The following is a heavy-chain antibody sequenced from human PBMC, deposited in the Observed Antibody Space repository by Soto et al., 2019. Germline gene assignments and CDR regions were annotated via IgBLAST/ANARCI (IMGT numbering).Heavy chain of an antibody. CDR2: ITDTGGDA. CDR3: ARGSTDSYPGSRIFDF. Sequence: GGSLRLSCAASGFTFSSCAMTWVRQAPGMGLQWVSTITDTGGDAKYADSVRGRFVISRDNSKKTLYLQMTSLTAEDSAMYFCARGSTDSYPGSRIFDFWGRGTLVTVSS. CDR1: GFTFSSCA. D-gene: IGHD3-10*01. J-gene: IGHJ4*02. V-gene: IGHV3-23*01.